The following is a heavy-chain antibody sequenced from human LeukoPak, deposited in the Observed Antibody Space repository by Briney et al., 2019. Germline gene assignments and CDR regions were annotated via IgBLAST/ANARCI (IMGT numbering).Heavy chain of an antibody. V-gene: IGHV4-61*01. CDR1: GGSISSGSYY. J-gene: IGHJ4*02. CDR2: IYYSGST. CDR3: ARGTYGSGSYYLDY. Sequence: PSQTLSLTCTVSGGSISSGSYYWSWIRQPPGKGLEWIGYIYYSGSTNYNPSLKSRVTISVDTSKNQFSLKLSSVTAADTAVYYCARGTYGSGSYYLDYWGQGTLVTVSS. D-gene: IGHD3-10*01.